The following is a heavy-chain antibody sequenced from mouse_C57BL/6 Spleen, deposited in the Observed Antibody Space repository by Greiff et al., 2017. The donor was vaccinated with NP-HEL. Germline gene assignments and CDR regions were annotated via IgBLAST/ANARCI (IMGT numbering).Heavy chain of an antibody. Sequence: QVQLQQPGAELVMPGASVKLSCKASGYTFTSYWMHWVKQRPGQGLEWIGEIDPSDSYTNYNQKFKGKSPLTVDKSSSTAYMQLSSLTSEDSAVYYCARKRITTVGWYFDVWGTGTTVTVSS. D-gene: IGHD1-1*01. J-gene: IGHJ1*03. CDR3: ARKRITTVGWYFDV. CDR2: IDPSDSYT. CDR1: GYTFTSYW. V-gene: IGHV1-69*01.